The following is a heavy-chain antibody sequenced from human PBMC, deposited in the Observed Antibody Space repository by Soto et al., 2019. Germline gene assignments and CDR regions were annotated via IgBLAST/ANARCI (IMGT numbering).Heavy chain of an antibody. CDR3: ARDRVTTMIVGPVGYLFDY. CDR2: IWYDGSNK. D-gene: IGHD3-22*01. CDR1: GFTFSSYG. J-gene: IGHJ4*02. Sequence: PGGSLRLSCAASGFTFSSYGMHWVRQAPGKGLEWVAVIWYDGSNKYYADSVKGRFTISRDNSKNTLYLQMNSLRAEDTAVYYCARDRVTTMIVGPVGYLFDYWGQGTLVTVSS. V-gene: IGHV3-33*01.